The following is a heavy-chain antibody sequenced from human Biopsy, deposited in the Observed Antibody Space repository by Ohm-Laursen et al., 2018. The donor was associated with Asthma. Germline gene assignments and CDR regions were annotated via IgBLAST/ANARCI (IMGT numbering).Heavy chain of an antibody. Sequence: SLRLSCTAGMSVSDYYITWPRQSPGKGLEWLSHIGIKGTSIYYADSVKGRFTISRDNAKYSLFLQMNGLRADDTAVYFCAGGRYCSGASCLYGMDVWGQGTTVSVSS. V-gene: IGHV3-11*01. CDR1: MSVSDYY. CDR3: AGGRYCSGASCLYGMDV. D-gene: IGHD2-15*01. J-gene: IGHJ6*02. CDR2: IGIKGTSI.